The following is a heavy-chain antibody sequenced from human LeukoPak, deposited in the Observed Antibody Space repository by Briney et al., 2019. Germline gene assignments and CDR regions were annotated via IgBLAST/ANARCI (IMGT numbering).Heavy chain of an antibody. D-gene: IGHD3-10*01. CDR1: GFTFSSYT. V-gene: IGHV3-21*04. J-gene: IGHJ4*02. CDR2: ISSSSNYI. Sequence: KTGGSLRLSCAASGFTFSSYTMNWVRQAPGKGLGWVSSISSSSNYIDYADSVKGRFTISRDNARNSLYLQMNSLRADDTAVYYCARESYYYGSGDDYWGQGTLVTVSS. CDR3: ARESYYYGSGDDY.